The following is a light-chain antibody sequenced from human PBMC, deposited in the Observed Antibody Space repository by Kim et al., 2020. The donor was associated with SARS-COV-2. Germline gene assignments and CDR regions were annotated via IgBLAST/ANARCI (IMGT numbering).Light chain of an antibody. J-gene: IGLJ2*01. CDR2: RDS. CDR3: QVWDSSTAKV. Sequence: VALGQTARITCGGNNSGSKNVHWYQQKQGQAPVLVIYRDSNRPSGIPERFSGSNSGNTATLTISRAQAGDEADYYCQVWDSSTAKVFGGGTQLTVL. V-gene: IGLV3-9*01. CDR1: NSGSKN.